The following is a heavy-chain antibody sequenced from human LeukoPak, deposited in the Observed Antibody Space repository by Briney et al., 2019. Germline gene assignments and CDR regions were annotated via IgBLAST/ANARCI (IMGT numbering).Heavy chain of an antibody. CDR3: VRGPNYVRGSYRYFDY. Sequence: PSETLSPTCTVSGASISSGDYYWSWIRQPPGKGLEWIGNIYYSGSTYYNPSLPSLKSRLTISVDTSKNQFSLRLTSVTAADTAVYFCVRGPNYVRGSYRYFDYWGQGSLVTVSS. J-gene: IGHJ4*02. CDR1: GASISSGDYY. CDR2: IYYSGST. D-gene: IGHD3-16*02. V-gene: IGHV4-30-4*01.